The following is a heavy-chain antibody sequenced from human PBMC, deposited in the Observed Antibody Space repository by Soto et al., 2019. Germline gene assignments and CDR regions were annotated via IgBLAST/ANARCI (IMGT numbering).Heavy chain of an antibody. CDR3: AVTTRQKGYYYYYGMDV. J-gene: IGHJ6*02. D-gene: IGHD3-22*01. Sequence: PGGSLRLSCAASGFTFSSYSMNWVRQAPGKGLEWVSYISSSSSTTYYADSVKGRFTISRDNSKNTLYLQMNSLRAEDTAVYYCAVTTRQKGYYYYYGMDVWGQGTTVTVSS. V-gene: IGHV3-48*01. CDR1: GFTFSSYS. CDR2: ISSSSSTT.